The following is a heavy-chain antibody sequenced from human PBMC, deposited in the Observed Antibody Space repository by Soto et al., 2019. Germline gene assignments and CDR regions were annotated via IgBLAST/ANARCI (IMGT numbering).Heavy chain of an antibody. D-gene: IGHD1-7*01. V-gene: IGHV3-13*01. J-gene: IGHJ4*02. CDR1: GFTFSSYD. CDR3: ARGHHNWNSAYDFDY. CDR2: IGTAGDT. Sequence: GGSLRLSCAASGFTFSSYDMHWVRQATGKGLEWVSAIGTAGDTYYPGSVKGRFTISRENAKNSLYLQMNSLRAEDTAVYYCARGHHNWNSAYDFDYWGQGTRVTDSS.